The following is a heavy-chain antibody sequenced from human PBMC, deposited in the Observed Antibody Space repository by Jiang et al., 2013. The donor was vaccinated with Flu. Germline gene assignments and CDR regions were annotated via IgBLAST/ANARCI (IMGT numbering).Heavy chain of an antibody. D-gene: IGHD3-10*01. V-gene: IGHV1-3*01. CDR2: INAANGDT. CDR3: ARKDYYHSGSYSNFED. Sequence: GAEVKKPGASVKISCKASGYTFTNYPMHWARQAPGQRLEWMGWINAANGDTGYSQNFQGRVTFTRDTSATTAYMELSSLRSEDTAVYYCARKDYYHSGSYSNFEDWGQGTLVTVSS. J-gene: IGHJ4*02. CDR1: GYTFTNYP.